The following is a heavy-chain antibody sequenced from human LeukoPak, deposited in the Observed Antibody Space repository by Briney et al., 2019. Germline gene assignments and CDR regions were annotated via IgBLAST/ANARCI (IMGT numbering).Heavy chain of an antibody. CDR1: GGSISSYY. CDR3: ARDLNIYDSCGRLDD. CDR2: IYTSGST. V-gene: IGHV4-4*07. J-gene: IGHJ4*02. Sequence: PSETLSLTCTVSGGSISSYYWSWIRQPAGKGLEWIGRIYTSGSTNYNPSLKSRVTMPVDTSKNQFSLKLSSVTAADTAVYYCARDLNIYDSCGRLDDWGQGTLVTVSS. D-gene: IGHD3-22*01.